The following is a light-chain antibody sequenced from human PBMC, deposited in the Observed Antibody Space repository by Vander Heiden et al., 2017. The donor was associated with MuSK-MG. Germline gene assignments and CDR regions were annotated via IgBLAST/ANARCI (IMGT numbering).Light chain of an antibody. CDR1: QSVRSIY. CDR3: QQDVSSPWT. V-gene: IGKV3-20*01. Sequence: EIVLTQSPGTLSLSPGERATLSCRASQSVRSIYLAWYQQKPGQAPRLLIYGASSRATGIPDRFSGSGSGTDFTLTISRLEPEDFAVYYCQQDVSSPWTFGQGTKVEIK. J-gene: IGKJ1*01. CDR2: GAS.